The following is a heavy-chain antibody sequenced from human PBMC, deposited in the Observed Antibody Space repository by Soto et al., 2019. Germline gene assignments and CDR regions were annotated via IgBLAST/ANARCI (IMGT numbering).Heavy chain of an antibody. CDR3: ARGVWRVPPKLPGGTDAFDI. CDR1: GFTFSSYS. V-gene: IGHV3-21*01. J-gene: IGHJ3*02. CDR2: ISSSSSYI. D-gene: IGHD3-3*01. Sequence: GGSLRLSCAASGFTFSSYSMNWVRQAPGKGLEWVSSISSSSSYIYYADSVKGRFTISRDNAKNSLYLQMNSLRAEDTAVYYCARGVWRVPPKLPGGTDAFDIWGQGTMVTVSS.